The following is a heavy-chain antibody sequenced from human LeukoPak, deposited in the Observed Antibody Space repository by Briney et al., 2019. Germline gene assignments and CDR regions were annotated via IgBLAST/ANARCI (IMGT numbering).Heavy chain of an antibody. D-gene: IGHD2-2*01. Sequence: GGSLRLSCAASGFTFSSYAMSWVRQAPGKGLEWVSTISGSGGGTYYAESVKGRFTISRDNSKNMLYLQMHSLRAEDTAVYYCAKGLVVVVPAAWGQGTLVTVSS. CDR1: GFTFSSYA. J-gene: IGHJ5*02. CDR2: ISGSGGGT. CDR3: AKGLVVVVPAA. V-gene: IGHV3-23*01.